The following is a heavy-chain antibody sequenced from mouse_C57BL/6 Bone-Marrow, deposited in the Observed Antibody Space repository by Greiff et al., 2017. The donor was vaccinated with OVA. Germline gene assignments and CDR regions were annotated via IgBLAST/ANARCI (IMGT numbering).Heavy chain of an antibody. CDR1: GYTFTSYT. Sequence: QVQLQQSGAELARPGASVKMSCKASGYTFTSYTMHWVKQRPGQGLEWIGYINPSSGYTKYNQKFKDKATLTADKSSSTAYMQLSSLTSEDSAVYYCARGPDGSWYFDVWGTGTTVTVSS. CDR3: ARGPDGSWYFDV. J-gene: IGHJ1*03. V-gene: IGHV1-4*01. CDR2: INPSSGYT. D-gene: IGHD2-3*01.